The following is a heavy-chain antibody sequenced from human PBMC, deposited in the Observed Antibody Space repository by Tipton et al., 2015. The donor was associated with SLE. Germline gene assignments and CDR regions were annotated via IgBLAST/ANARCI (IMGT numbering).Heavy chain of an antibody. Sequence: SLRLSCSASAFSITSYWMTWVRQAPGKALEWVSIISGGSDITNYADSVKGRFTISRDNSKNTLYLQMSSLSAEDTAIYYCAGRRLIIFGHGMDVWGQGTTVTVSS. D-gene: IGHD3-16*01. CDR1: AFSITSYW. J-gene: IGHJ6*02. V-gene: IGHV3-23*01. CDR3: AGRRLIIFGHGMDV. CDR2: ISGGSDIT.